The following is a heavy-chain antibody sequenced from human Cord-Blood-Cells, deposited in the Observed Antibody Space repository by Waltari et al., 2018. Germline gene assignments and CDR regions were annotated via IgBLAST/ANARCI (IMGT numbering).Heavy chain of an antibody. V-gene: IGHV3-30-3*01. D-gene: IGHD3-10*01. CDR1: GFTFSSYA. CDR2: IAYEGSNK. Sequence: QVQLVESGGGVVQPGRSLRLSCAASGFTFSSYAMHWVRQAPGKGLEWVAVIAYEGSNKYYADSVKGRFTISRDNSKNTLYLQMNSLRAEDTAVYYCARDFSFGELNYWGQGTLVTVSS. J-gene: IGHJ4*02. CDR3: ARDFSFGELNY.